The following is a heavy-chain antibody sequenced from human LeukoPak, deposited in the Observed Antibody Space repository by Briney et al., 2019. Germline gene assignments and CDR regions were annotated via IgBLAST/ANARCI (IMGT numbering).Heavy chain of an antibody. CDR3: ARTKATLWFGES. Sequence: GSLRLSCAASGFTFSSYSMNWVRAAPGKGLEWVASIRGSSSYIYYADSVKGRLTISRDNAQNSLFLQMNNLSAEDTAVYYCARTKATLWFGESWGQGTLVTVSS. CDR1: GFTFSSYS. D-gene: IGHD3-10*01. CDR2: IRGSSSYI. J-gene: IGHJ5*02. V-gene: IGHV3-21*01.